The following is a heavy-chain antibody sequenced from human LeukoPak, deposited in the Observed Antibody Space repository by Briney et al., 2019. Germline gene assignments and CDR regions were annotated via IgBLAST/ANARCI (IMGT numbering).Heavy chain of an antibody. CDR1: GYSINSGCY. V-gene: IGHV4-38-2*01. CDR2: IYHSGST. D-gene: IGHD2-15*01. CDR3: ARGVVVSPAPLYYMDV. Sequence: PSETLSLTCAVSGYSINSGCYWGWIRQPPGRGLEWIGSIYHSGSTYYNPSLKSRVTMSVDTSKNQFSLKLSSVTAADTAAYYCARGVVVSPAPLYYMDVWGKGATVTVSS. J-gene: IGHJ6*03.